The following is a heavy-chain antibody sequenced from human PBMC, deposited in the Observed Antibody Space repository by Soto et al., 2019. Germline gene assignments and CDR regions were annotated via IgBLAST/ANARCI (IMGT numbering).Heavy chain of an antibody. V-gene: IGHV1-8*01. D-gene: IGHD3-3*01. CDR2: MNPNSGNT. Sequence: ASVKVSCKASGYTFTSYDINWARQATGQGLEWMGWMNPNSGNTGYAQKFQGRVTMTRNTSISTAYMELSSLRSEDTAVYYCARVWYYDFWSGYSPDVWGQGTTVTVSS. CDR3: ARVWYYDFWSGYSPDV. CDR1: GYTFTSYD. J-gene: IGHJ6*02.